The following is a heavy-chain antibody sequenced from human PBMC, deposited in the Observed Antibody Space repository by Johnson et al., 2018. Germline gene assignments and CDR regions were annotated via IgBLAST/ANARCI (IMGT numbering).Heavy chain of an antibody. V-gene: IGHV3-7*01. CDR3: ARDSAGYDI. CDR1: EFSFSNYW. CDR2: IKRDGSEK. D-gene: IGHD3-9*01. J-gene: IGHJ3*02. Sequence: VQLVQSGGGLVQPGGSXILSCAASEFSFSNYWMSWVRQAPGKGLEWVANIKRDGSEKYYVDSVKGRFTISRDNAKNSLYLQMDSLRAEETAVYFCARDSAGYDIWGQGTMVIVSP.